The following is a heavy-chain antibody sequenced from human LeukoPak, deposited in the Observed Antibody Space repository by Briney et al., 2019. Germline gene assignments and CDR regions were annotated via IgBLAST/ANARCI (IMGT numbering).Heavy chain of an antibody. CDR2: IRYDGSNK. D-gene: IGHD3-3*01. CDR3: AKPNDDFWSGYPVRTLDY. J-gene: IGHJ4*02. V-gene: IGHV3-30*02. CDR1: GFTFSSYG. Sequence: GGSLRLSCAASGFTFSSYGMHWVRQAPGKGLEWVAFIRYDGSNKYYADSVKGRFTISRDNSKNTLYLQMNSLRAEDTAVYYCAKPNDDFWSGYPVRTLDYWGQGTLVTVSS.